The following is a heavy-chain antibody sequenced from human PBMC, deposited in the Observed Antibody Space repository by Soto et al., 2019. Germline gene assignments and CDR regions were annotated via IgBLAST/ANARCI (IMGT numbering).Heavy chain of an antibody. V-gene: IGHV1-2*02. CDR2: IGPESGAT. CDR1: GYTFTVHY. CDR3: GRGRSGQIVVFY. J-gene: IGHJ4*02. D-gene: IGHD5-12*01. Sequence: GTSVKVSCKASGYTFTVHYIHWVRQAPEQGPEWMGEIGPESGATRYAQKFQGRVTMTMDMSITTVYMELSNLSPDDTAVYYCGRGRSGQIVVFYWGQGPPVTVSS.